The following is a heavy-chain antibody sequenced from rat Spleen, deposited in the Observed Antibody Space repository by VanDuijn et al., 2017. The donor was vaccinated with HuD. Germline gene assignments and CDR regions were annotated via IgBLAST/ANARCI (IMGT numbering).Heavy chain of an antibody. D-gene: IGHD1-2*01. CDR2: TNYDGTST. CDR3: ERQHHTTYLYGYSFDY. CDR1: GFIFSDYY. V-gene: IGHV5-29*01. J-gene: IGHJ2*01. Sequence: EVQLVESDGGLVQPGRSLKLSCAASGFIFSDYYMAWVRQAPTKGLEWVATTNYDGTSTFYRDSVKARFTISRDNAKSTLYLRVDSLRYEYTATYYCERQHHTTYLYGYSFDYWGQGVMVTVSS.